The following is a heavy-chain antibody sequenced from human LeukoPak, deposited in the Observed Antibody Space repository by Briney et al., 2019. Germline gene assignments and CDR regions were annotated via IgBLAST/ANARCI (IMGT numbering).Heavy chain of an antibody. CDR3: ARDYAVPGDYYYDSSGYPDAFDI. Sequence: ASVKVSCKSSGYAFTTYTMHWVRQAPGQGLEWMGIIHPSAGSTSYSQKLQGRVTMTTDTSTSTVYMEVSSLRSEDTAVYYCARDYAVPGDYYYDSSGYPDAFDIWGQGTMVTVSS. CDR1: GYAFTTYT. J-gene: IGHJ3*02. V-gene: IGHV1-46*01. D-gene: IGHD3-22*01. CDR2: IHPSAGST.